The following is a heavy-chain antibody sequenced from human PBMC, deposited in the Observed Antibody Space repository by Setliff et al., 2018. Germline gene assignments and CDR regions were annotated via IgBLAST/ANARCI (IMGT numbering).Heavy chain of an antibody. D-gene: IGHD3-3*01. Sequence: ETLSLSCAASGFTFSTAWMNWVRQAPGKGLEWVLSISASGGSTYYADSVKGRFTISRDNSNNTLYLHMSSLRAEDTAVYFCARIFLYGTSWYFDNWGQGTLVTVSS. V-gene: IGHV3-23*01. J-gene: IGHJ4*02. CDR3: ARIFLYGTSWYFDN. CDR2: ISASGGST. CDR1: GFTFSTAW.